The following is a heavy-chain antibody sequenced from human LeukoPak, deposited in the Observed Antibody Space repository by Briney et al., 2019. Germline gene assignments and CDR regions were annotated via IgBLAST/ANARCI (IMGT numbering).Heavy chain of an antibody. CDR3: ARGRARGYSGSFDY. V-gene: IGHV4-34*01. D-gene: IGHD5-12*01. J-gene: IGHJ4*02. CDR1: GVSVTSYY. CDR2: INHGGST. Sequence: SETLPLTCTVSGVSVTSYYWSWIRHSPGKGLEWIGEINHGGSTNYNPPLKTRVTISVDTSKHQFSLNLSSGTAADTAVYYCARGRARGYSGSFDYWGQGTMVTVSS.